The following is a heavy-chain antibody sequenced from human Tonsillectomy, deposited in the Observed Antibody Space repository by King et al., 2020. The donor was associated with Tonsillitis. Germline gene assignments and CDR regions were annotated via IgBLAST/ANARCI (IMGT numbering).Heavy chain of an antibody. CDR2: IYWDDGK. Sequence: LKESGPTLVKPTQTLTLTCTFSGFSLSATGVGVGWIRQPPGKALEWLAVIYWDDGKRYSPSLKSRITITKDTSKNQVVLTMTNMDPVDTGTYYCALLPSLYYVGRSGALVYITYWCRGTLVSVSS. J-gene: IGHJ4*02. D-gene: IGHD3-10*02. V-gene: IGHV2-5*02. CDR3: ALLPSLYYVGRSGALVYITY. CDR1: GFSLSATGVG.